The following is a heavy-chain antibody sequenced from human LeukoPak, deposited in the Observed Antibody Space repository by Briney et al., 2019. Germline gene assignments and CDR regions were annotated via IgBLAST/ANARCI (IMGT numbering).Heavy chain of an antibody. D-gene: IGHD3-10*01. CDR2: ISGSGGST. J-gene: IGHJ4*02. CDR3: AADGSGSYLYLFDY. Sequence: GGSLRLSCAASGFTFSTYVVNWVRQAPGKGLQWVSTISGSGGSTYYADSVKGRFTISRDNSKNTLYLQMSSLRAEDTAVYYCAADGSGSYLYLFDYWGQGTLVTVS. V-gene: IGHV3-23*01. CDR1: GFTFSTYV.